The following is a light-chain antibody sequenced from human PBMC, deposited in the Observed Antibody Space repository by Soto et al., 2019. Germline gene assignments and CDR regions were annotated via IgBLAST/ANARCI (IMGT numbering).Light chain of an antibody. J-gene: IGLJ2*01. CDR1: SSGVGGYNY. V-gene: IGLV2-14*01. CDR3: SSYTSSFTVV. Sequence: QSALTQPASVSGSPGQSITISCTGTSSGVGGYNYVSWYQQHPGKAPKLMIYEVSNRPSGVSNRFSGSKSGNTASLTISGLQAEDEADYYCSSYTSSFTVVFGGGTKLTVL. CDR2: EVS.